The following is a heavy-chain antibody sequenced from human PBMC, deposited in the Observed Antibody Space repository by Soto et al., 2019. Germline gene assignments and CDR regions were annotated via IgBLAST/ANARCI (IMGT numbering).Heavy chain of an antibody. V-gene: IGHV1-18*01. CDR1: GYTFTSYG. D-gene: IGHD2-15*01. CDR3: ARAPSDIVVVVAATDLQFDY. Sequence: QVQLVQSGAEVKKPGASVKVSCKASGYTFTSYGISWVRQAPGQGLEWMGWISAYNGNTNYAQKLQGRVTMTTDTSTSTAYMGLRSLGSDDTAVYYCARAPSDIVVVVAATDLQFDYWGQGTLVTVSS. J-gene: IGHJ4*02. CDR2: ISAYNGNT.